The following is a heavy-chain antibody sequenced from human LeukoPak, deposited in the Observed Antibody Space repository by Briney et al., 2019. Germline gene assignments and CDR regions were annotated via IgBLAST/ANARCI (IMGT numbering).Heavy chain of an antibody. V-gene: IGHV4-34*01. J-gene: IGHJ4*02. D-gene: IGHD3-22*01. CDR2: INHSGST. Sequence: SETLSLTCAVYGGSFSGYYWSWIRQPPGKGLEWIGEINHSGSTNYNPPLKSRVTISVDTSKNQFSLKLSSVTAADTAVYYCARANYYDSSGYYRLWGQGTLVTVSS. CDR3: ARANYYDSSGYYRL. CDR1: GGSFSGYY.